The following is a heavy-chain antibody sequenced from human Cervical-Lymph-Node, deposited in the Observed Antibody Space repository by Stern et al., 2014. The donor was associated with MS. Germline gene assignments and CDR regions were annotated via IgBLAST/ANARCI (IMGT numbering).Heavy chain of an antibody. D-gene: IGHD3-3*01. CDR1: GGSITDTANY. CDR3: ARDFTDYDFWNDYRGMVFDP. CDR2: IYTSGNT. V-gene: IGHV4-61*02. J-gene: IGHJ5*02. Sequence: QLQLQESGPGLVKPSQTLSLTCTVSGGSITDTANYWTWIRQPAGKGLEWIGRIYTSGNTNYHPSLESQVPMPIDASKNQSSLRLSSLTAADTAIYYCARDFTDYDFWNDYRGMVFDPWGQGTLVTVSS.